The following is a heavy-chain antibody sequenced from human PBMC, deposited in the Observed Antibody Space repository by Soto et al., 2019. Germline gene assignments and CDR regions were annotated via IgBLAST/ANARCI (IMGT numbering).Heavy chain of an antibody. D-gene: IGHD3-10*01. V-gene: IGHV3-30*18. CDR1: GFTFSSYG. CDR2: ISYDGSNK. J-gene: IGHJ3*02. Sequence: QVQLVESGGGVVQPGRSLRLSCAASGFTFSSYGMHWVRQAPGKGLEWVAVISYDGSNKYYAGSVKGRFTISRDNSKNTLYLQMNSLRAEDTAVYYCANPNYYGSGSYRTFDIWGQGTMVTVSS. CDR3: ANPNYYGSGSYRTFDI.